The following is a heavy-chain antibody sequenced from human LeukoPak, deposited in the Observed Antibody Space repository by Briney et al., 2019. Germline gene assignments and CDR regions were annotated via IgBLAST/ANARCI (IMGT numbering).Heavy chain of an antibody. CDR2: IYYSGTT. Sequence: SETLSLTCSVSGGSMSSYHWSWIRQPPGKGLEWIGHIYYSGTTNYDPSLKSRVTISIDTSKNQVSLELRSVTAADTAVYYRARSLLHLSDTSGFFGYWGQGTLVSVSS. CDR1: GGSMSSYH. V-gene: IGHV4-59*01. CDR3: ARSLLHLSDTSGFFGY. D-gene: IGHD3-22*01. J-gene: IGHJ4*02.